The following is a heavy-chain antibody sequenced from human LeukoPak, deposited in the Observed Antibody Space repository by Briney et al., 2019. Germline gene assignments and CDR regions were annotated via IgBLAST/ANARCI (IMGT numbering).Heavy chain of an antibody. CDR1: GGTFSSYA. Sequence: SSVKVSCKASGGTFSSYAISWVRQAPGQGLEWMGGIIPIFGTANYAQKFQGRVTITTDESTSTAYMELSSLRSEDTAVYYCAKAGSGWRTSDYWGQGTLVIVSS. V-gene: IGHV1-69*05. CDR3: AKAGSGWRTSDY. J-gene: IGHJ4*02. D-gene: IGHD6-19*01. CDR2: IIPIFGTA.